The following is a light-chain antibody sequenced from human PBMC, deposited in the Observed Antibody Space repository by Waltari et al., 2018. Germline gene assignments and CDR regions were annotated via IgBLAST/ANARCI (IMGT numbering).Light chain of an antibody. CDR3: QHYDSYSAT. CDR1: QSIPRW. Sequence: QMTQSPSTLSASVGDRVTITCRASQSIPRWLAWYQQKPGKAPKLLIYKASILESGVPSRFSGGGSGTEFTLTISSLQPDDFATYYCQHYDSYSATFGRGTKIEIK. J-gene: IGKJ3*01. V-gene: IGKV1-5*03. CDR2: KAS.